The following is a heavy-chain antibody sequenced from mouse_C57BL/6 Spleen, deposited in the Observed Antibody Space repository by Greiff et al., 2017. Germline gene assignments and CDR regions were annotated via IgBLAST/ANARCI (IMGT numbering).Heavy chain of an antibody. CDR2: ISDGGSYT. Sequence: EVHLVESGGGLVKPGGSLKLSCAASGFTFSSYAMSWVRQTPEKRLEWVATISDGGSYTYYPDNVKGRFTISRDNAKNNLYLQMSHLKSEDTAMYYCARVGLTGPFAYWGQGTLVTVSA. CDR1: GFTFSSYA. V-gene: IGHV5-4*01. CDR3: ARVGLTGPFAY. J-gene: IGHJ3*01. D-gene: IGHD4-1*01.